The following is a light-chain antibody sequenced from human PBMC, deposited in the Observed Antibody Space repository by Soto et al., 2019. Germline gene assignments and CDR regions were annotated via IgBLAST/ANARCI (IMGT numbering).Light chain of an antibody. V-gene: IGLV2-23*02. CDR2: EVS. CDR3: CSYAGSTTIGV. Sequence: QSALTQPASVSGSPGQSITISCTGTRSDVGSYNLVSWYQQHPGRAPKLMIYEVSKRPSGVSNRFSGSKSGNTASLTISGLQAEDEGDYYCCSYAGSTTIGVLGGGTKL. CDR1: RSDVGSYNL. J-gene: IGLJ2*01.